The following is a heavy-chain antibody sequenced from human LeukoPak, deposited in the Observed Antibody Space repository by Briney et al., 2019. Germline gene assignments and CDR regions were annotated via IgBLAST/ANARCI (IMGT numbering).Heavy chain of an antibody. CDR2: IIPILGIA. CDR1: GGTFSSYA. J-gene: IGHJ6*02. Sequence: GSSVKVSCKASGGTFSSYAISWVRQAPGQGLEWMGRIIPILGIANYAQKFQGRVTITADKSTSTAYMELSSLRSEDTAVYYCARDRYYDFWSGYYAETYYYYGMDVWGQGTTVTVSS. CDR3: ARDRYYDFWSGYYAETYYYYGMDV. D-gene: IGHD3-3*01. V-gene: IGHV1-69*04.